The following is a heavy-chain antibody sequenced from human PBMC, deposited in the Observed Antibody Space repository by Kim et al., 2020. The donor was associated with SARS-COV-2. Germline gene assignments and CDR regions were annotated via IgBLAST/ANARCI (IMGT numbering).Heavy chain of an antibody. Sequence: YYADSVKGRFTISRDNSKNTLYLQMNSLRAEDTAVYYCANEEGIAVTNDYWGQGTLVTVSS. V-gene: IGHV3-23*01. CDR3: ANEEGIAVTNDY. J-gene: IGHJ4*02. D-gene: IGHD6-19*01.